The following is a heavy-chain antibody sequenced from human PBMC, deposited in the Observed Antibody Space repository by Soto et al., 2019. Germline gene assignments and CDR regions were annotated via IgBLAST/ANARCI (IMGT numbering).Heavy chain of an antibody. J-gene: IGHJ4*02. V-gene: IGHV1-46*03. CDR2: INLSADRT. CDR1: GYIFTNYY. CDR3: VRDPSSGYRSFDY. Sequence: GASVKVSCKASGYIFTNYYIHCVRQAPGQGLEWMGIINLSADRTSYAQKFQGRFTVTMDTSTSTVYMELGSPRSEDTAVYYCVRDPSSGYRSFDYWVQGTLVTVSS. D-gene: IGHD3-22*01.